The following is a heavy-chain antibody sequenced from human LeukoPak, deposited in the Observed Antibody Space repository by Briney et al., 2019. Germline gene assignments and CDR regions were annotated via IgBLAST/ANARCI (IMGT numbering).Heavy chain of an antibody. CDR2: GNPNSGGT. CDR1: GYTFTGHF. V-gene: IGHV1-2*02. CDR3: AREYSRYSGTYYDY. J-gene: IGHJ4*02. D-gene: IGHD5-12*01. Sequence: ASVKVSCKASGYTFTGHFIHWVRQAPGQGLEWMGWGNPNSGGTNYAQKFQGRVTMTRDTSISTAYMELSRVRSDDTAVYYCAREYSRYSGTYYDYWGQGTLVTVSS.